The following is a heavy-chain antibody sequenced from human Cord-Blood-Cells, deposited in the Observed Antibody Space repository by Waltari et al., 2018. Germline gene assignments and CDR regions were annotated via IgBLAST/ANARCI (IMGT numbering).Heavy chain of an antibody. J-gene: IGHJ4*02. CDR3: AATPNYDILTGYYNYFDY. CDR1: GFTFTSSA. CDR2: IGFGSGNT. D-gene: IGHD3-9*01. Sequence: QMQLVQSGPEVKKPGTSVKVSCKASGFTFTSSAVQWVRQARGQRLEWIGWIGFGSGNTNYAQNVQERVTSTRDMATSTAYMELSSLRSEDTAVYYCAATPNYDILTGYYNYFDYWGQGTLVTVSS. V-gene: IGHV1-58*01.